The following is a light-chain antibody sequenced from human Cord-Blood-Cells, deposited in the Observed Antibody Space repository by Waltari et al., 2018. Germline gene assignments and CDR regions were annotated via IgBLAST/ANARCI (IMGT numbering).Light chain of an antibody. CDR3: MHGTHWPPT. J-gene: IGKJ1*01. CDR1: QSLVHSDGNTY. CDR2: KVS. Sequence: DVVMTQSPLSLPVTLGQPASISCRSSQSLVHSDGNTYLNWFQQRPGQSPRRLIYKVSNRDSGVPDRFSGSGSGTDFTLKISRVEAEDVGVYYCMHGTHWPPTFGQGTKVEIK. V-gene: IGKV2-30*02.